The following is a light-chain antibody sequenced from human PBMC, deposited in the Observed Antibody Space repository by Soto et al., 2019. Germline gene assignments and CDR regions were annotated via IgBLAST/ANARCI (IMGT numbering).Light chain of an antibody. J-gene: IGKJ1*01. Sequence: DIVMTQSPDSLAVSLGERATINCKSSQSVLYSSNNKNYLAWYQQRPGQPPKLLIYWASTRESGVPDRFSGSGSGTDFTLTISSLQAEDVAVYSCQQYYSTPWTFDQGTKVEIK. CDR3: QQYYSTPWT. V-gene: IGKV4-1*01. CDR1: QSVLYSSNNKNY. CDR2: WAS.